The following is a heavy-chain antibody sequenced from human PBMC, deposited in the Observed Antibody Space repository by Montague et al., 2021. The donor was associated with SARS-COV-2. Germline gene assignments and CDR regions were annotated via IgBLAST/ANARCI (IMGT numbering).Heavy chain of an antibody. CDR2: IYYNTVNT. CDR3: ARGTGYDYYFDC. Sequence: SETLSLTCSVSGGSISDYYWNWIRQPPGKGLEWIGYIYYNTVNTNYNPSLQSRVTISLDTSKNQFSLNLRSVTAADTALYFCARGTGYDYYFDCWGLGTLVTVSS. CDR1: GGSISDYY. V-gene: IGHV4-59*01. J-gene: IGHJ4*02. D-gene: IGHD5-12*01.